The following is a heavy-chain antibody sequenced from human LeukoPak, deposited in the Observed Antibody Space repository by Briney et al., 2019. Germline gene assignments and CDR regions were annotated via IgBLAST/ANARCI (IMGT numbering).Heavy chain of an antibody. J-gene: IGHJ4*02. D-gene: IGHD4-17*01. CDR3: ARVAPMTTVTTQGLGIDY. CDR1: GGSFSGYN. V-gene: IGHV4-34*01. Sequence: SETLSLTCSVYGGSFSGYNWNWIRQPPGKGLEWIGEINHSGSTNYNPSLKSRVTISVDTSKNQFSLKLSSVTAADTAVYYCARVAPMTTVTTQGLGIDYWGQGTLVTVSS. CDR2: INHSGST.